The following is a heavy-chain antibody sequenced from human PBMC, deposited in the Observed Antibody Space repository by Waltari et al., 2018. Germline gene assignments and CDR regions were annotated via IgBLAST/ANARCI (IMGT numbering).Heavy chain of an antibody. CDR3: ARDRGSYYFDY. D-gene: IGHD1-26*01. J-gene: IGHJ4*02. V-gene: IGHV4-39*07. Sequence: QLQLQESGPGLVKPSETLSLTCTVSDDSISSSSYYWAWIRQPPGKGLEWIGSIYYTGGTYYNPSLKSKVTISIDTSKNQFSLKLSSVTAADTAVYSCARDRGSYYFDYWGPGTLVTVSS. CDR1: DDSISSSSYY. CDR2: IYYTGGT.